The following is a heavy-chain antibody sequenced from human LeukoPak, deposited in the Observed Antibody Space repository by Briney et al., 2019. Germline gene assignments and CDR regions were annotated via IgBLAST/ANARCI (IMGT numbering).Heavy chain of an antibody. D-gene: IGHD3-10*01. J-gene: IGHJ6*02. CDR1: GGSFSGYY. Sequence: SETLSLTCAVYGGSFSGYYWSWLRQPPGKGLEWIGEINHSGSTNYNPSLKSRVTISVDTSKNQFSLKLSSVTAADTAVYYCARGWYYYGSGSYRNYYYYYGMDVWGQGTTVTVSS. V-gene: IGHV4-34*01. CDR3: ARGWYYYGSGSYRNYYYYYGMDV. CDR2: INHSGST.